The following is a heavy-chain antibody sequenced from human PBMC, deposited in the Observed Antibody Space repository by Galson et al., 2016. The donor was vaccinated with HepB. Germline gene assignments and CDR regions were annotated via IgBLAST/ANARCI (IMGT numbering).Heavy chain of an antibody. CDR3: ARDKNERGYSYGHFDY. V-gene: IGHV4-31*03. J-gene: IGHJ4*02. Sequence: TLSLTCTVSGGSINSGGYCWSWIRQHPGKGLEWIGYIYDSGSPYHNPSPQSRVAISVDTSNNQFSLKLSSVTAADTAVYYCARDKNERGYSYGHFDYWGQGALVTVSS. D-gene: IGHD5-18*01. CDR1: GGSINSGGYC. CDR2: IYDSGSP.